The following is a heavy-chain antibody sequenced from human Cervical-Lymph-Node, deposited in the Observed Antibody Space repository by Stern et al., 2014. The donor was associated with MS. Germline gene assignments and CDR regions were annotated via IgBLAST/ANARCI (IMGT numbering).Heavy chain of an antibody. CDR2: ITPVFGTT. V-gene: IGHV1-69*06. CDR1: GDTFSSYA. J-gene: IGHJ4*02. CDR3: ARGGGLVGYFDY. Sequence: QVQLVESGAEVKKPGSSVKVSCKASGDTFSSYAINWGRQVPGQGLGWMGGITPVFGTTNYEQKFQGRVTITADKSTNTAYMELMTLRSEDTAVYYCARGGGLVGYFDYWGQGTLVSVSS. D-gene: IGHD1-26*01.